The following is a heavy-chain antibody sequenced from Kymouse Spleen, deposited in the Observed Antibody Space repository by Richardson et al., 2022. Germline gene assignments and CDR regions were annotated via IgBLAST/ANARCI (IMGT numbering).Heavy chain of an antibody. Sequence: EVQLVESGGGLVQPGGSLKLSCAASGFTFSGSAMHWVRQASGKGLEWVGRIRSKANSYATAYAASVKGRFTISRDDSKNTAYLQMNSLKTEDTAVYYCTRPLIAARC*LLGPGNPGHRLL. CDR2: IRSKANSYAT. CDR1: GFTFSGSA. D-gene: IGHD6-6*01. J-gene: IGHJ4*02. V-gene: IGHV3-73*02. CDR3: TRPLIAARC*L.